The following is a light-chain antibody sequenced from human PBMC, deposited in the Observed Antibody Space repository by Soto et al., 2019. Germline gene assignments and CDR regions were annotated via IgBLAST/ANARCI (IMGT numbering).Light chain of an antibody. CDR1: SSDVGTNNR. CDR2: EVS. Sequence: QSVLTQPPSVSGSPGQSVTISCTGTSSDVGTNNRVSWYQQPPGTAPKLMIYEVSNRPSGVPDRFSGSRSGNTASLTISGLQAEDEADYYCCSFTSRSTLFGGGTKLTVL. V-gene: IGLV2-18*02. CDR3: CSFTSRSTL. J-gene: IGLJ2*01.